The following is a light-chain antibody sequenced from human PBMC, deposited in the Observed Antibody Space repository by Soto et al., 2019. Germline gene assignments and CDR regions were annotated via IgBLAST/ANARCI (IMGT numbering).Light chain of an antibody. V-gene: IGKV1-5*01. CDR3: QQYKSYST. Sequence: DIQMTQSPSALSASVGDRATITGRASQGISSWLAWYQQKPGKAPKLLISDASSLQSGVPSRLSGSGSGTEFTLTISSLQPDDFATYYCQQYKSYSTFGGGTKVDI. CDR2: DAS. CDR1: QGISSW. J-gene: IGKJ4*01.